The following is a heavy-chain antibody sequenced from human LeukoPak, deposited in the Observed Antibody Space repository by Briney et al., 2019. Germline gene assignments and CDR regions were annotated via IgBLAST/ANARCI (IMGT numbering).Heavy chain of an antibody. CDR3: ARDTRSGYGYYYYYYMDV. Sequence: PSETLSLTCTVSGGSISSYYWSWIRQPPGKGLEWIGYIYYSGSTNYNPSLKSRVTISVDTSKNQLSLKLSSVTAADTAVYYCARDTRSGYGYYYYYYMDVWGKGTTVTVSS. V-gene: IGHV4-59*01. D-gene: IGHD3-3*01. CDR1: GGSISSYY. CDR2: IYYSGST. J-gene: IGHJ6*03.